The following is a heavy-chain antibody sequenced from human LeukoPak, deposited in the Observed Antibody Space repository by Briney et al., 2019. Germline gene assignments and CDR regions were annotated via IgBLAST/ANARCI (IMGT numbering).Heavy chain of an antibody. D-gene: IGHD3-16*01. CDR2: IKGDGSST. V-gene: IGHV3-74*01. J-gene: IGHJ4*02. CDR3: ARDGGDGVTPYYFDY. CDR1: GFTLSSYW. Sequence: GGSLRLSCAASGFTLSSYWMHWVRQAPGKGLVWVSRIKGDGSSTSYADSVKGRFTISRDNAKNTLYLQMNSLRAEDTAVYYCARDGGDGVTPYYFDYWGQGTLVTVSS.